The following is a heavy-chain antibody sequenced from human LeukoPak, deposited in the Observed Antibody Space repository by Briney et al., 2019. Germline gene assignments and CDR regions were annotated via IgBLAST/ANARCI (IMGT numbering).Heavy chain of an antibody. J-gene: IGHJ4*02. V-gene: IGHV3-33*01. D-gene: IGHD3-10*01. CDR3: AIQFGEFDY. CDR1: GFTFSSYG. Sequence: GGSLRLSCAASGFTFSSYGMHWVRQAPGKGLEWMAVIWYDGSNKYYADSVKGRFTISRDNSKNTLYLQMNSLRAEDTAVYYCAIQFGEFDYWGQGTLVTVSS. CDR2: IWYDGSNK.